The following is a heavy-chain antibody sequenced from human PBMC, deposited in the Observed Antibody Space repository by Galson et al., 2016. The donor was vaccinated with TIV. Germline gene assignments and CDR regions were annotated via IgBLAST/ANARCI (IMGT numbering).Heavy chain of an antibody. D-gene: IGHD4-17*01. J-gene: IGHJ5*02. CDR2: IFSSDKK. CDR1: GFSLSNARMG. V-gene: IGHV2-26*01. Sequence: PALVKPTQTLTLTCTVSGFSLSNARMGVSWIRQPPGKALEWLAHIFSSDKKSYSTSLQSRLSISKDTTKSQVVLTMTNVDPIDPATYYCARIAPLTVTLNLWFDTWGQGTPVTVSS. CDR3: ARIAPLTVTLNLWFDT.